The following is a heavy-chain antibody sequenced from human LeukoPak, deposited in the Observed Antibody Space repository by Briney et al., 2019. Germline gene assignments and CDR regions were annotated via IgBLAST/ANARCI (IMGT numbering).Heavy chain of an antibody. CDR3: ARQGYDILTGYYYFDY. J-gene: IGHJ4*02. Sequence: SETLSLTCTVSGGSISSSSYYSGWIRQPPGKGLEWIGSIYYSGSTYYNPSLKSRVTISVDTSKNQLSLKLSSVTAAETAVYYCARQGYDILTGYYYFDYWGQGTLVTVSS. D-gene: IGHD3-9*01. CDR2: IYYSGST. CDR1: GGSISSSSYY. V-gene: IGHV4-39*01.